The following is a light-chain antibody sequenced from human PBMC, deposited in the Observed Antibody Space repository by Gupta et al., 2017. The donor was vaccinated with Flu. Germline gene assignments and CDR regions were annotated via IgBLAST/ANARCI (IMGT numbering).Light chain of an antibody. CDR3: QQYASYPRT. J-gene: IGKJ1*01. Sequence: PSSFSASTGDRVTITWRASQGISSYLAWYQQKPGKAPKLLIYAASTLQSGVPSRFSGSGSGTDFTLTISCLQSEDFATYYCQQYASYPRTFGQGTKVEIK. CDR2: AAS. V-gene: IGKV1-8*01. CDR1: QGISSY.